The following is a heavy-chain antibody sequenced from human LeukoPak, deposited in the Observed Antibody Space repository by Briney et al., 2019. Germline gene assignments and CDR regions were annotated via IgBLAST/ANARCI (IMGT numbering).Heavy chain of an antibody. CDR1: GGSISRSRDY. CDR3: ARGPPRGYSYGYMGPPHWFDP. D-gene: IGHD5-18*01. V-gene: IGHV4-39*07. Sequence: SETLSLTCTVSGGSISRSRDYWGWIRQPPGKGLEWIGSIYYSGSTYSNPSLKSRVTISGDTSKNRFSLKLSSVTAADTAVYYCARGPPRGYSYGYMGPPHWFDPWGQGTLVTVSS. CDR2: IYYSGST. J-gene: IGHJ5*02.